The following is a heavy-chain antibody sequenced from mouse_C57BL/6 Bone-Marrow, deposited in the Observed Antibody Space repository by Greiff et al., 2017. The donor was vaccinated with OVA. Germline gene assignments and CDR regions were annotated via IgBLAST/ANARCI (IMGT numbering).Heavy chain of an antibody. J-gene: IGHJ1*03. V-gene: IGHV5-9-1*02. D-gene: IGHD2-4*01. Sequence: EVQVVESGEGLVKPGGSLKLSCAASGFTFSSYAMSWVRQTPEKRLEWVAYISSGGDYIYYADTVKGRFTISRDNARNTLYLQRSSLKSEDTAMYYCTRGGGLRWYFDVWGTGTTVTVSS. CDR2: ISSGGDYI. CDR3: TRGGGLRWYFDV. CDR1: GFTFSSYA.